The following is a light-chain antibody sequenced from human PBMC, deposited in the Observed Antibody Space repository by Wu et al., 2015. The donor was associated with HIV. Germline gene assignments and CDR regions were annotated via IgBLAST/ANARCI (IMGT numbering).Light chain of an antibody. J-gene: IGKJ2*01. CDR3: QQYGDSPLT. Sequence: VVLTQSPRTLSLSPGETATLSCKASQSVTYNYLAWYLQRPGQPPRLLIYGTSNRAPDISDRLSGSGSGSTFALTITTVEPDDFGVYYCQQYGDSPLTFGQGT. CDR1: QSVTYNY. CDR2: GTS. V-gene: IGKV3-20*01.